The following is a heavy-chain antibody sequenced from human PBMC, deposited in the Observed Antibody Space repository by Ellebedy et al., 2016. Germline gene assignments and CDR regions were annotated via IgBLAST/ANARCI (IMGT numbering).Heavy chain of an antibody. Sequence: ASVKVSCKPSGGLFSSYAFIWVRQAPGQGLEWMGGILPIFGTANYALKFQGRVTITADESTSTTYMDLSSLRSDDTAVYYCAREYYYGSGSYYRVPFYGMDVWGQGTTVTVSS. CDR3: AREYYYGSGSYYRVPFYGMDV. CDR2: ILPIFGTA. D-gene: IGHD3-10*01. V-gene: IGHV1-69*13. J-gene: IGHJ6*02. CDR1: GGLFSSYA.